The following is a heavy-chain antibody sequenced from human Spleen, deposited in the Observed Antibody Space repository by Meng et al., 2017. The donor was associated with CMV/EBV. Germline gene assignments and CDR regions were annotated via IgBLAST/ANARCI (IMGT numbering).Heavy chain of an antibody. CDR3: ARRQTSHSSDWYGYRDWFDP. J-gene: IGHJ5*02. CDR2: INPNSGGT. Sequence: TGYYIQWVRQGPGLGLEWMGWINPNSGGTNYAQKCQERVTMNRDTSISTAYLELSRLKADDTAVYYCARRQTSHSSDWYGYRDWFDPWGQGTLVTVSS. V-gene: IGHV1-2*02. D-gene: IGHD6-19*01. CDR1: TGYY.